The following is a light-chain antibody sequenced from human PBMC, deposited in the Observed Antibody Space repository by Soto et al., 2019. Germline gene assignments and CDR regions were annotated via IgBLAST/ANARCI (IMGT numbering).Light chain of an antibody. CDR3: QQSYNTPYT. V-gene: IGKV1-39*01. CDR2: AAA. J-gene: IGKJ2*01. Sequence: DIQLTQLPSSLSASVGDIVTFTCRTSQDISTYLNWYQQKPGKAPSLPIYAAASLQSGVPSRFSAGGSGTDFTLTISSLQPEDFATYYCQQSYNTPYTFGQGTHLEI. CDR1: QDISTY.